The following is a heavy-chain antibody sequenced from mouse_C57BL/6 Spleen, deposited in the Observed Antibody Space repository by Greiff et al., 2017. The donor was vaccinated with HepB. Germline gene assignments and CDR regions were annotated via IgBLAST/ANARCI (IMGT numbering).Heavy chain of an antibody. Sequence: VQLQQSGPELVKPGASVKIPCKASGYTFTDYNMDWVKQSHGKSLEWIGDINPNNGGTIYNQKFKGKATLTVDKSSSTAYMELRSLTSENTAVYYCARAGDYGYVYAMDYWGQGTSVTVSS. CDR1: GYTFTDYN. CDR2: INPNNGGT. J-gene: IGHJ4*01. CDR3: ARAGDYGYVYAMDY. V-gene: IGHV1-18*01. D-gene: IGHD2-2*01.